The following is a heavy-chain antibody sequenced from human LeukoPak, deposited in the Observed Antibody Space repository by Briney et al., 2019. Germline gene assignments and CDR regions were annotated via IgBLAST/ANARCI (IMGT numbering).Heavy chain of an antibody. Sequence: GGSLRLSCAASGFTFSSYAMSWVRQAPGKGLEWVSAISGSGGSTYYADSVKGRFTISRDNSKNTLYLQMNNLRAEDTAVFFCVKDQREQQPDTFDIWGQGTMVSVSS. CDR3: VKDQREQQPDTFDI. V-gene: IGHV3-23*01. CDR1: GFTFSSYA. CDR2: ISGSGGST. J-gene: IGHJ3*02. D-gene: IGHD1-1*01.